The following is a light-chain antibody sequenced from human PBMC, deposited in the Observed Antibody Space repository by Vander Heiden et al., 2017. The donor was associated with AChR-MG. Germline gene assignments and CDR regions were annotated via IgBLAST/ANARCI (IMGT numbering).Light chain of an antibody. V-gene: IGKV3-15*01. CDR3: QQDKNWPPLT. CDR1: QSVRSN. Sequence: EIVMTQSPATLSVSPGERATLSCRASQSVRSNLAWYQQKPGQAPRLLIYGASTRATGIPARFSGSGYGTEFTLTISSRQSEAFAVYYCQQDKNWPPLTFGGGTKVDIK. CDR2: GAS. J-gene: IGKJ4*01.